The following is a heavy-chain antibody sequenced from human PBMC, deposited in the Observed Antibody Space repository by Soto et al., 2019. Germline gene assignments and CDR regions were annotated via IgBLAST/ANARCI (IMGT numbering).Heavy chain of an antibody. D-gene: IGHD3-10*01. CDR1: GYTFTSYA. V-gene: IGHV1-69*05. CDR2: INPIIGTA. CDR3: ARKYYYGSGSYSATDYYYGMDV. J-gene: IGHJ6*02. Sequence: ASVKVSCKASGYTFTSYAMHCVRQAPGQRLEWMGGINPIIGTANYAQKFQGRVTITTDESTSTAYMELSSLRSEDTAVYYCARKYYYGSGSYSATDYYYGMDVWGQGTTVTVSS.